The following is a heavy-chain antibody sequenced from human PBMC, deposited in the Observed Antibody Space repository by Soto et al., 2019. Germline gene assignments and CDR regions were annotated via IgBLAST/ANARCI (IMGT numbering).Heavy chain of an antibody. D-gene: IGHD3-10*01. Sequence: EVQLLESGGGLVQPGGSLRLSCAASGFTFSSYAMSWVRQAPGKGLEWVSAISGSGGSTYYAGSVKGRFTISRDNSKNTLYLQMNSLRAEDTAVYYCANHLWFGELSNWGQGTLVTVSS. CDR3: ANHLWFGELSN. V-gene: IGHV3-23*01. J-gene: IGHJ4*02. CDR2: ISGSGGST. CDR1: GFTFSSYA.